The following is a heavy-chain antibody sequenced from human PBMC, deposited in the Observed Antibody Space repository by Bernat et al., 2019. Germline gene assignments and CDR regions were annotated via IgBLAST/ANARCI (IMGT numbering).Heavy chain of an antibody. V-gene: IGHV5-51*01. Sequence: EVQLVQSGAEVKKPGESLKISCKGSGYSFTSYWIGWVRQMPGKGLEWMGIIYPGDSDTRCSPSFQGQVTISADKSISTAYLQWSSLKASDTAMYYCARTEGYYGSGSYSMDVWGKGTTVTVSS. J-gene: IGHJ6*03. D-gene: IGHD3-10*01. CDR1: GYSFTSYW. CDR2: IYPGDSDT. CDR3: ARTEGYYGSGSYSMDV.